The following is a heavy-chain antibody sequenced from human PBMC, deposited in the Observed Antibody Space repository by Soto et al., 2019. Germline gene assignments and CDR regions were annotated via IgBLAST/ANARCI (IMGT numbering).Heavy chain of an antibody. V-gene: IGHV1-69*02. CDR3: ARVRQLELRGWFDP. D-gene: IGHD1-1*01. Sequence: SVKVSCTASGGTFSSYTISWVRQAPGQGLEWMGRIIPILGIANYAQKFQGRVTMTTDTSTSTAYMELRSLRSDDTAVYYCARVRQLELRGWFDPWGQGTLVTVSS. CDR2: IIPILGIA. J-gene: IGHJ5*02. CDR1: GGTFSSYT.